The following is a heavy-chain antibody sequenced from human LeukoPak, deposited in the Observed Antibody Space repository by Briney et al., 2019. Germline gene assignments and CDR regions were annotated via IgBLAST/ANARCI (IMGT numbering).Heavy chain of an antibody. V-gene: IGHV3-23*01. CDR3: AKGSYYDSSGSFYFDY. Sequence: GGSLRLSCGASGFTFTSSAMSWVRQAPGKGLEWVSAINLSGLRTYYADSVKGRFTISRDSPKNTLYVQVNSLGTEDTAAYYCAKGSYYDSSGSFYFDYWGQGTLVTVSS. CDR2: INLSGLRT. J-gene: IGHJ4*02. CDR1: GFTFTSSA. D-gene: IGHD3-22*01.